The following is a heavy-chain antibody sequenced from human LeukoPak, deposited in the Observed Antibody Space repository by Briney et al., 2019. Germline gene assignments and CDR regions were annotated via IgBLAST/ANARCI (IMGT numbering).Heavy chain of an antibody. D-gene: IGHD6-19*01. J-gene: IGHJ3*02. V-gene: IGHV3-23*01. Sequence: PGGSLRLSCAASGFTFSSYAMSWVRQALGKGLEWVSAISGSGGSTYYADSVKGRFTIYRDNSKNTVYLQMKSLRDEERAVYYCASGEQWLVPLGAFDIWGQGTMVTVSS. CDR1: GFTFSSYA. CDR3: ASGEQWLVPLGAFDI. CDR2: ISGSGGST.